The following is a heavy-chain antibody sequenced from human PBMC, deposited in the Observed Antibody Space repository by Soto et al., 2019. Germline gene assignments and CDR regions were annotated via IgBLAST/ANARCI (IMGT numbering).Heavy chain of an antibody. Sequence: PSETLPLIVAPSGDSINSGHWCNWVRQPPGKELDWNSQHSHSGSTNHNPSLPSRVNKSVAKYKNHSSLKLTSVAAADTDVYYCAARHLWSGTWSDTSLDYWGQGTMVTVSS. CDR3: AARHLWSGTWSDTSLDY. D-gene: IGHD3-3*02. V-gene: IGHV4-4*02. J-gene: IGHJ4*02. CDR2: HSHSGST. CDR1: GDSINSGHW.